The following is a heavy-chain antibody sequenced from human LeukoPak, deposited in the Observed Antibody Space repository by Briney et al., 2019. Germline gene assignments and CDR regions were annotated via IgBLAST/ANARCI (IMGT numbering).Heavy chain of an antibody. CDR2: IYHSGST. J-gene: IGHJ4*02. D-gene: IGHD6-13*01. CDR3: ARAPGIAAAGLYYFDY. V-gene: IGHV4-39*07. CDR1: GGSISSSSYY. Sequence: SETLSLTCTVSGGSISSSSYYWGWIRQPPGKGLEWIGTIYHSGSTYYNPSLKSRVTISVDTSKNQFSLKLSSVTAADTAVYYCARAPGIAAAGLYYFDYWGQGTLVTVSS.